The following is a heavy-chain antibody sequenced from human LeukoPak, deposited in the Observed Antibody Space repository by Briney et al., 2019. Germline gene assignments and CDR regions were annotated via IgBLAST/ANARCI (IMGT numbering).Heavy chain of an antibody. CDR3: ARDRRSYGSGSMNWFDP. J-gene: IGHJ5*02. V-gene: IGHV4-4*07. D-gene: IGHD3-10*01. Sequence: SETLSLTCTVSGGSISSYYWSWIRQPAGKGLEWIGRIYTSGSTNYNPSLKSRVTMSVDTSKNQFSLKLSSVTAADTAVYYCARDRRSYGSGSMNWFDPWGQGTLVTVSS. CDR1: GGSISSYY. CDR2: IYTSGST.